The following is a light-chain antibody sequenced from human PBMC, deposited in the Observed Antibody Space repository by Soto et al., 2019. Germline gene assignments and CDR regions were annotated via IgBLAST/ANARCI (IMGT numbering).Light chain of an antibody. J-gene: IGLJ3*02. V-gene: IGLV2-23*02. CDR2: EVD. CDR1: TSDVGIYNL. CDR3: SSYAGSRWV. Sequence: QSALTQPASVSGSPGQSITISCSGTTSDVGIYNLVSWYQQHPGKAPKLVIYEVDKRPTGVSNRFSGYRSGNTASLTISGLQCEDEAAYYCSSYAGSRWVFGGGTQLTVL.